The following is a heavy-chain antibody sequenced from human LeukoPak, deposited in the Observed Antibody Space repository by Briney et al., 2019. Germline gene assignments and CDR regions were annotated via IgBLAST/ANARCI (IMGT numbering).Heavy chain of an antibody. V-gene: IGHV3-23*01. CDR1: GLTFSSYA. J-gene: IGHJ4*02. Sequence: GGSLRLSCAASGLTFSSYAMSWVRQAPGKGLEWVSAISAGGGSTYYADSVKGRFTISRDNSKNTLYLQMNSLRAEDTAVYYCARGNGYDPYYFDYWGQGTLVTVSS. D-gene: IGHD5-12*01. CDR3: ARGNGYDPYYFDY. CDR2: ISAGGGST.